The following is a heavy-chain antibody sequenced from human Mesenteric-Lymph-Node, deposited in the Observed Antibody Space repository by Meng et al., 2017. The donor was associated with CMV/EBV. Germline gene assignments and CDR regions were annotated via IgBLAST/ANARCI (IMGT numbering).Heavy chain of an antibody. CDR3: VKSGLSPFDY. CDR1: GFNFDDNA. V-gene: IGHV3-9*03. J-gene: IGHJ4*02. Sequence: GGSLRLSCAASGFNFDDNAMHWVRQAPGKGLEWVSGISWNGGNKAYADSVKGRFTISRDNAKNSLYLQMNSLRAEDMALYYCVKSGLSPFDYWGQGTLVTVSS. D-gene: IGHD1-14*01. CDR2: ISWNGGNK.